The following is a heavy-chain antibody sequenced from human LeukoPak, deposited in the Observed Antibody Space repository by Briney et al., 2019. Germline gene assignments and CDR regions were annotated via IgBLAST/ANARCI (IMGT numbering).Heavy chain of an antibody. Sequence: GGSLRLSCAASGFTFSSYWMSWVRQAPGKGLEWVANIKQDGSEKYYVDSVKGRFTSSRDNAKNSLYLQMNSLRAEDTAVYYCARTDSGRNYYFDYWGQGTLVTVSS. D-gene: IGHD1-14*01. J-gene: IGHJ4*02. V-gene: IGHV3-7*01. CDR3: ARTDSGRNYYFDY. CDR1: GFTFSSYW. CDR2: IKQDGSEK.